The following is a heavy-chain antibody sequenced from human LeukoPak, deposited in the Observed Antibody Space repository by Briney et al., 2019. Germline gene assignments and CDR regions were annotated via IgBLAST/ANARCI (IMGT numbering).Heavy chain of an antibody. Sequence: SEALSLTCTVSGGSTSSYYWSWFRQPPGKGLEWIGYIYYSGSTNYNPSLKSRVTISVDTSKNQFSLKMSSVTAADTAVYYCARGSRYSSPLDYWGQGTLVTVSS. CDR3: ARGSRYSSPLDY. V-gene: IGHV4-59*01. CDR1: GGSTSSYY. J-gene: IGHJ4*02. CDR2: IYYSGST. D-gene: IGHD6-13*01.